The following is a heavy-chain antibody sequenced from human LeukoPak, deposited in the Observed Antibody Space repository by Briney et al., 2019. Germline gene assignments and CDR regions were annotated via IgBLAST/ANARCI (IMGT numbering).Heavy chain of an antibody. Sequence: GGSLRLSCAASGSNFTNYAMSWVRQAPAKGLEWVSALSGRGSNTYYADSVKGRFTISRDNSKNTLYLQMNSLRAEDTAVYYCAKDSRGGPDYLAAAGYYYGMDVWGQGTTVTVSS. CDR2: LSGRGSNT. V-gene: IGHV3-23*01. J-gene: IGHJ6*02. CDR1: GSNFTNYA. D-gene: IGHD6-13*01. CDR3: AKDSRGGPDYLAAAGYYYGMDV.